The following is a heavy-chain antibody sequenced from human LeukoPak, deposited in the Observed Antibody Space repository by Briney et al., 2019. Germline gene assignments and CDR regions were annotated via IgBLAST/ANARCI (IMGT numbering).Heavy chain of an antibody. CDR2: ISSSDVNT. D-gene: IGHD3-10*01. CDR3: AKSYTYGWASYYNHYDY. J-gene: IGHJ4*02. V-gene: IGHV3-23*01. CDR1: GFTFNSYA. Sequence: GGSLRLSCAASGFTFNSYAMNWVRQAPGKGLERISCISSSDVNTYYADSVKGRFTISRDNSENTLYLQMNSLRVEDTAVYYCAKSYTYGWASYYNHYDYWGQGTLVTVSS.